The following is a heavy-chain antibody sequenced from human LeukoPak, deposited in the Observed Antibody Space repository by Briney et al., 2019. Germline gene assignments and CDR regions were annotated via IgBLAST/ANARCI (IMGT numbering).Heavy chain of an antibody. Sequence: PSETLSLTCAVYGGSFSGYYWSWVRQPAGKGLEWSGRIYTSGRTNYNPSLTSRVTISVDTSKTQFSLKLSSVTAADTAVYYCATESGTTDYWGQGTLVTVSS. CDR1: GGSFSGYY. CDR3: ATESGTTDY. D-gene: IGHD2-2*01. CDR2: IYTSGRT. V-gene: IGHV4-4*07. J-gene: IGHJ4*02.